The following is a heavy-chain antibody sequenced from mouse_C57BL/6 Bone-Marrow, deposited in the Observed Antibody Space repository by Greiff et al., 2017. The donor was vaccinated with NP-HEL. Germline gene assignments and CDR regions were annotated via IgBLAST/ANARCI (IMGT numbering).Heavy chain of an antibody. D-gene: IGHD4-1*01. V-gene: IGHV1-55*01. Sequence: QVQLQQPGAELVKPGASVKMSCKASGYTFTSYWITWVKQRPGQGLEWIGDIYPGSGSTNYNEKFKSKATLTVDTSSSTAYMQLSSLTSEDSAVYYCAREELGPRYAMDYWGQGTSVTVSS. CDR2: IYPGSGST. CDR1: GYTFTSYW. J-gene: IGHJ4*01. CDR3: AREELGPRYAMDY.